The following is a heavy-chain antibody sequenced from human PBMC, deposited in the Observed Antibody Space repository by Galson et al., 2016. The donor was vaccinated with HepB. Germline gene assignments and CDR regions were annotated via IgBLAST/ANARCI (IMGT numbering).Heavy chain of an antibody. CDR3: ARGASTVLPLVRIFDS. D-gene: IGHD1-1*01. J-gene: IGHJ4*01. CDR1: GDSVSSNSAA. V-gene: IGHV6-1*01. Sequence: CAISGDSVSSNSAAWNWIRQSPSRGLEWLGRTYYRSKWYDDYALSVKSRISINPDTSRNQFSLQLNSVTPEDTAVYYCARGASTVLPLVRIFDSWGQGTLVTVSS. CDR2: TYYRSKWYD.